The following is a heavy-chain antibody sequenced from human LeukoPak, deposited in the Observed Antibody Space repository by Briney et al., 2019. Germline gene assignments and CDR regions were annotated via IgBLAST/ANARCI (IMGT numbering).Heavy chain of an antibody. D-gene: IGHD6-19*01. Sequence: GGALRLSCAASGFTFSNAWMSWVRQAPGKGREWVGRIKSKTDGGTTDYAAPGKGRFTISREERKNTLYLQMNSLKTEDTAVYYCTTVWYSSGWRIDYWGQGTLVTVSS. CDR1: GFTFSNAW. CDR2: IKSKTDGGTT. CDR3: TTVWYSSGWRIDY. J-gene: IGHJ4*02. V-gene: IGHV3-15*01.